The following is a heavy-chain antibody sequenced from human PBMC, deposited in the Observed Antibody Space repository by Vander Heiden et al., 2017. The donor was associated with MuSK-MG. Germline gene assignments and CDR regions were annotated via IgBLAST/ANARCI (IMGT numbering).Heavy chain of an antibody. CDR3: ARDSRDCTSTICYRFDS. V-gene: IGHV3-48*02. J-gene: IGHJ4*02. Sequence: EVQLVESGGGLVQPGGSLRLSCAASGFTFSGYSMNWVRQAPGKGLEWVSYISSSSRTIYYADSVKGRFTISRDNAKNSLYLQMSSLRDEDTAVYYCARDSRDCTSTICYRFDSWGQGTLVTVSS. D-gene: IGHD2-2*01. CDR1: GFTFSGYS. CDR2: ISSSSRTI.